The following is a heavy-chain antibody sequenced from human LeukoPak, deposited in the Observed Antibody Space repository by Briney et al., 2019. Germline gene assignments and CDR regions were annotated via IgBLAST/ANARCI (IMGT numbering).Heavy chain of an antibody. D-gene: IGHD6-25*01. V-gene: IGHV3-48*02. CDR2: ISSSSSSI. CDR1: GFTFNLYS. Sequence: GGSLRLSCAAPGFTFNLYSMNWVRQAPGKGLEWVSYISSSSSSIYYADSVKGRFTISRDNAKNSLYLQMNSLRDEDTAVYYCARDLSATYYFDFWGQGTPVTVSS. J-gene: IGHJ4*02. CDR3: ARDLSATYYFDF.